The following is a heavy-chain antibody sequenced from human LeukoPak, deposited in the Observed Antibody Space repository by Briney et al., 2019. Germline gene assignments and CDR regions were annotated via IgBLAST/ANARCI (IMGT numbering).Heavy chain of an antibody. CDR3: AREYGYSYGLKSDY. Sequence: SETLSLTCAVYGGSFSGYYWIWIRQPPGKGLEWIGEINHSGSTNYNPSLKSRVTISVDTSKNQFSLKLSSVTAADTAVYYCAREYGYSYGLKSDYWGQGTLVTVSS. V-gene: IGHV4-34*01. J-gene: IGHJ4*02. CDR2: INHSGST. D-gene: IGHD5-18*01. CDR1: GGSFSGYY.